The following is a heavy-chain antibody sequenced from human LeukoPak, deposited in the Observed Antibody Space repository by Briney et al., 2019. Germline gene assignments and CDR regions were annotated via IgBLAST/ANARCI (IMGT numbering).Heavy chain of an antibody. Sequence: ASVKVSCKASGYTFTGYYMHWVRQAPGQGLEWMGWINPNSGGTNYAQKFQGRVTMTRDTSISTAYMELSRLRSDDTAVYYCAREVTSSGYYLAFDYWGQGTLVTVSS. CDR3: AREVTSSGYYLAFDY. D-gene: IGHD3-22*01. J-gene: IGHJ4*02. V-gene: IGHV1-2*02. CDR1: GYTFTGYY. CDR2: INPNSGGT.